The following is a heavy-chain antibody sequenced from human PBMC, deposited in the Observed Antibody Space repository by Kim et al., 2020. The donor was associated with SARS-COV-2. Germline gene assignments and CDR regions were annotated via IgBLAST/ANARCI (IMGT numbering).Heavy chain of an antibody. Sequence: GGSLRLSCVASGFNFSSYVMHWVRQAPGKGLEWVAVTSYDERSKYYADSVKDRFTISRDNSKNVLYLQMNSVRGEDTAVYYCAKESDAFDIWGQGTMVTV. V-gene: IGHV3-30*18. CDR2: TSYDERSK. J-gene: IGHJ3*02. CDR3: AKESDAFDI. CDR1: GFNFSSYV.